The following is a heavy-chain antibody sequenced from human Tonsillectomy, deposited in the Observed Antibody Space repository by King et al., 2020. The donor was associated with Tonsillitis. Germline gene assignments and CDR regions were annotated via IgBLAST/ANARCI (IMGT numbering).Heavy chain of an antibody. Sequence: VQLVESGGGVVQPGRSLRLSCAASGFTFSSYGMHWVRQAPGKGLEWVAVISYDGSNKYYADPVKGRFTISRDNSKNTLYLQKNSLRAEDTAVYYCAKIGLDYYDSSGYPLYYYYYGMDVWGQGTTVTVSS. D-gene: IGHD3-22*01. CDR3: AKIGLDYYDSSGYPLYYYYYGMDV. J-gene: IGHJ6*02. V-gene: IGHV3-30*18. CDR2: ISYDGSNK. CDR1: GFTFSSYG.